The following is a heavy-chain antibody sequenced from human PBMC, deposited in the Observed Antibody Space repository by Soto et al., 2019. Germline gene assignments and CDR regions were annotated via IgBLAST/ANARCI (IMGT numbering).Heavy chain of an antibody. CDR2: INPKSGGT. D-gene: IGHD2-15*01. Sequence: ASVKVSCKSSGYTFTDHYIHWVRQAPGPGLEWMGWINPKSGGTNYAQKFQGRVTMTRDTSISTAYLDLSGLSSNDTALYFCARWGQEDCSGGRCSRHDSSYGMGVWGQGTTVTVSS. J-gene: IGHJ6*02. CDR1: GYTFTDHY. CDR3: ARWGQEDCSGGRCSRHDSSYGMGV. V-gene: IGHV1-2*02.